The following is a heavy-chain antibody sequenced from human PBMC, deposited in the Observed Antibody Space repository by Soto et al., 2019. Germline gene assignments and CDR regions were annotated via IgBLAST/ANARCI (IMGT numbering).Heavy chain of an antibody. CDR1: RSAFSSYS. D-gene: IGHD6-19*01. V-gene: IGHV3-21*01. CDR2: ISVSSSYI. J-gene: IGHJ6*02. CDR3: ATLQRSGLRWGMDV. Sequence: EVPLVESGGGLVRPGGSLRLSCVASRSAFSSYSISWVRQAPGKGLEWVSSISVSSSYIYYAASVKWRFIISRDNDATSVYLQMKNLRAADTAVYYFATLQRSGLRWGMDVWGQGTTVIVSS.